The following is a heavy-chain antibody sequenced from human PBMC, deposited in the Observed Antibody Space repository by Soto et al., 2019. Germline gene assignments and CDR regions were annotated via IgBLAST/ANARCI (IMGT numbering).Heavy chain of an antibody. D-gene: IGHD6-19*01. V-gene: IGHV1-18*04. Sequence: ASVKVSCKASGYTFTSYGISWVRQAPGHGLEWMGWISAYNGNTNYAQKLQGRVTMTTDTSTSTAYMELRSLRSDDTAVYYCARLGSEYSSGWYYYFDYWGQGTLVTVSS. CDR2: ISAYNGNT. CDR1: GYTFTSYG. J-gene: IGHJ4*02. CDR3: ARLGSEYSSGWYYYFDY.